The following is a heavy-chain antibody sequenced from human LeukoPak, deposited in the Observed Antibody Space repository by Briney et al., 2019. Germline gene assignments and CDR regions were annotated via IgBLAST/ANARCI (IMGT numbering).Heavy chain of an antibody. V-gene: IGHV4-38-2*02. Sequence: SETLSLTCTVSGYSISSGYYWGWIRQPPGQGLEWIGSIYHSGSTYYNPSLKSRVTISVDTSKNQFSLKLSSVTAADTAVYYCARSPGYQLPTSIWGQGTMVAVSS. CDR1: GYSISSGYY. D-gene: IGHD2-2*01. CDR3: ARSPGYQLPTSI. CDR2: IYHSGST. J-gene: IGHJ3*02.